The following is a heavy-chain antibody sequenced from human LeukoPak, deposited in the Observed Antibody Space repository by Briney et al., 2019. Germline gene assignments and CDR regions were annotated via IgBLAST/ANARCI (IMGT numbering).Heavy chain of an antibody. D-gene: IGHD3-10*01. Sequence: SVHVSRKASGGTFSSYAISWLRPAAGQELDWMGGIIPIFGTANLGQKFQGRVTITADESTSTAYMELSSLRSEDTAVYYCARAMVRGVRPPYYYYYYMDVWGKGTTVTVSS. CDR1: GGTFSSYA. J-gene: IGHJ6*03. V-gene: IGHV1-69*13. CDR3: ARAMVRGVRPPYYYYYYMDV. CDR2: IIPIFGTA.